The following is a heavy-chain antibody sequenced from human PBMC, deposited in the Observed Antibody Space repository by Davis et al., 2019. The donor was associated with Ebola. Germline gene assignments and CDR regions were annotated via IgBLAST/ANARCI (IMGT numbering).Heavy chain of an antibody. CDR2: INHSGST. CDR1: GGSFSGYY. CDR3: ARGDSYYDPSGYYAGPEAPDH. J-gene: IGHJ4*02. Sequence: MPSETLSLTCAVYGGSFSGYYWSWIRQPPGKGLEWIGEINHSGSTNYNPSLKSRVTISVDTSKNQFSLNLSSVTAADTAVYYCARGDSYYDPSGYYAGPEAPDHWGQGTLVSVSS. V-gene: IGHV4-34*01. D-gene: IGHD3-22*01.